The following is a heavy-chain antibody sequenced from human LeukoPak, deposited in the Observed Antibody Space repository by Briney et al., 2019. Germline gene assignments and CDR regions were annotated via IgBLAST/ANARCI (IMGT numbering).Heavy chain of an antibody. CDR1: GGSISSHY. D-gene: IGHD6-13*01. V-gene: IGHV4-4*07. CDR2: IYTSGST. CDR3: ARDQLAAATWDAFDI. Sequence: SETLSLTCTVSGGSISSHYWSWIRQPAGKGLEWIGRIYTSGSTNYNPSLKSRVTMSVDTSKNQFSLKLSSVTAADTAVYYCARDQLAAATWDAFDIWGQGTMVTVSS. J-gene: IGHJ3*02.